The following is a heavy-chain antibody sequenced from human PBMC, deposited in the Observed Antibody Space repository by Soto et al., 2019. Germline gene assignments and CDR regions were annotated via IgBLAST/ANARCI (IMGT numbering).Heavy chain of an antibody. CDR2: ISGSGGST. J-gene: IGHJ3*02. CDR1: GFTFSSYA. D-gene: IGHD4-4*01. V-gene: IGHV3-23*01. CDR3: AKYWQIGGYSNYVSDDAFDI. Sequence: GGSLRLSCAASGFTFSSYAMSWVRQAPGKGLEWVSAISGSGGSTYYADSVKGRFTISRDDSKNTLYLQMNSLRAEDTAVYYCAKYWQIGGYSNYVSDDAFDIWGQGTMVTVSS.